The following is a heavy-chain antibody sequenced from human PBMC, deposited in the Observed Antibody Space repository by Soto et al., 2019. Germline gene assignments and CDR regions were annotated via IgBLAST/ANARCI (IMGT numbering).Heavy chain of an antibody. V-gene: IGHV3-48*02. CDR3: ARSAEYDSSGYYYLNWFDP. J-gene: IGHJ5*02. Sequence: PGGSLRLSCAASGFPFSRYSMNCVRQAPGKGLEWVSYISTSSTIYYADSVKGRFTISRDNAKNSLYLQMNSLRDEDTAVYYCARSAEYDSSGYYYLNWFDPWGQGTLVTVSS. CDR2: ISTSSTI. CDR1: GFPFSRYS. D-gene: IGHD3-22*01.